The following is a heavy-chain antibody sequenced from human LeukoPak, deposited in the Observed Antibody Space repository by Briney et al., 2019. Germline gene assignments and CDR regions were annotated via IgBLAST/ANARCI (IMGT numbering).Heavy chain of an antibody. J-gene: IGHJ4*02. CDR1: GYSFTTYW. CDR3: ASQLLGGSGPPGY. Sequence: GESLKISCKGSGYSFTTYWIGWVRQMPGKGLEWMGIIYPGDSDARYSPSFQGQVTISADKSISTAYLQWSSPKASDTAMYYCASQLLGGSGPPGYWGQGTLVTVSS. D-gene: IGHD6-19*01. CDR2: IYPGDSDA. V-gene: IGHV5-51*01.